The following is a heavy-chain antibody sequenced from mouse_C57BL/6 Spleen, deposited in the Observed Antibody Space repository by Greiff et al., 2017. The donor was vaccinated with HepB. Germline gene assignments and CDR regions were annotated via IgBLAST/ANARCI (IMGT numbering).Heavy chain of an antibody. CDR1: GYAFSSYW. Sequence: VQLQQSGAELVKPGASVKISCKASGYAFSSYWMNWVKQRPGKGLEWIGQIYPGDGDTNYNGKFKGKATLTADKSSSTAYMQLSSLTSEDSAVYFCARRDSGYGYFDYWGQGTTLTVSS. V-gene: IGHV1-80*01. D-gene: IGHD2-2*01. CDR3: ARRDSGYGYFDY. J-gene: IGHJ2*01. CDR2: IYPGDGDT.